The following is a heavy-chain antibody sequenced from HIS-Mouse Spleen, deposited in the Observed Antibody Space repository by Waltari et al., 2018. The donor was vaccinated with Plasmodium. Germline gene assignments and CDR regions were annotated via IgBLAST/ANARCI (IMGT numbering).Heavy chain of an antibody. J-gene: IGHJ4*02. V-gene: IGHV1-18*01. CDR2: INDYKGKK. D-gene: IGHD5-18*01. CDR1: GYTFTSYG. CDR3: ARVDTAMLFDY. Sequence: QVQLVQSGAEVKKPGASVKVSCKASGYTFTSYGISWGRQAPGQGLEWMGWINDYKGKKNYAKKRQGRVTMTTDTSTSTAYMELRSLRSDDTSVYYCARVDTAMLFDYWGQGTLVTVSS.